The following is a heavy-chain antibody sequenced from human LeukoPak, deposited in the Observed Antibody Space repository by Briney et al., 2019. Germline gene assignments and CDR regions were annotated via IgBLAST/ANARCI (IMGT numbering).Heavy chain of an antibody. D-gene: IGHD6-19*01. CDR3: AKDQENSSGWYTDY. Sequence: PGGSLRLSCAASGFTFSAYAMTWVRQAPGKGLEWVSAISGSGGSTFYADSVKGRFTISRDNSKNTLYLQMNSLRAEDTAVYYCAKDQENSSGWYTDYWGQGTLVIVSS. CDR2: ISGSGGST. V-gene: IGHV3-23*01. CDR1: GFTFSAYA. J-gene: IGHJ4*02.